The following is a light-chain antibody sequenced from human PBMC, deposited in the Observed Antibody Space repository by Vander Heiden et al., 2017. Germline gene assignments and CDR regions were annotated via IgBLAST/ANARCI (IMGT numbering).Light chain of an antibody. Sequence: SSDLTQPPSVSVSPGQTASITCSGDKLGEKYASWYQQKPGQSPVLVIYQDRKRPSGIPERFSGSTSGNTATLTISGTQAMDEADYYCQEWDTSSVVFGGGTKLTVL. CDR2: QDR. V-gene: IGLV3-1*01. CDR1: KLGEKY. CDR3: QEWDTSSVV. J-gene: IGLJ2*01.